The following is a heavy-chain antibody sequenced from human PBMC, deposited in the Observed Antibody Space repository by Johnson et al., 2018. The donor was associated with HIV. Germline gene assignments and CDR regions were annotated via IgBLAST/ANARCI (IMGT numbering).Heavy chain of an antibody. CDR2: IYSGGSI. V-gene: IGHV3-20*04. J-gene: IGHJ3*02. CDR3: AKLRSGSYAVDAFDI. Sequence: VQLVESGGGVVRPGGSLRLSCAASGFTFDDYGMSWVRQAPGKGLEWVSVIYSGGSIYYADSVKGRFTISRDNAQNSRYLQMNRLRAGDTAVYYCAKLRSGSYAVDAFDIWGQGTMVTVSS. D-gene: IGHD1-26*01. CDR1: GFTFDDYG.